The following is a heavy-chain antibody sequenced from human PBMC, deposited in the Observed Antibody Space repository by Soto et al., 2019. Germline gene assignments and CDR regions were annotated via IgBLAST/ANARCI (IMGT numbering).Heavy chain of an antibody. CDR1: GFTFSGSA. Sequence: GGSLRLSCAASGFTFSGSAMHWVRQASGKGLEWVGRIRSKANSYATAYAASVKGRFTISRDDSKNTAYLQMNSLKTEDTAVYYCTSAQALGYCSGGSCHNQRWGQGTLVTVSS. CDR3: TSAQALGYCSGGSCHNQR. V-gene: IGHV3-73*01. D-gene: IGHD2-15*01. CDR2: IRSKANSYAT. J-gene: IGHJ4*02.